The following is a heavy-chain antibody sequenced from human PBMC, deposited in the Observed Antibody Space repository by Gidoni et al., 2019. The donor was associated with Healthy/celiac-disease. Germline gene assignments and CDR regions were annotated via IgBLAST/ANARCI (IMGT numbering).Heavy chain of an antibody. J-gene: IGHJ6*02. V-gene: IGHV1-2*02. CDR3: ARAKNWWLARGGYYGMDV. CDR2: INPNSGGT. CDR1: GYTFPGYY. D-gene: IGHD2-8*02. Sequence: QVQLVQSGAEVKKPGASVKVSCKASGYTFPGYYMHWVRQAPGQGLEWMGWINPNSGGTNYAQKFQGRVTMTRDTSISTAYMELSRLRSDDTAVYYCARAKNWWLARGGYYGMDVWGQGTTVTVSS.